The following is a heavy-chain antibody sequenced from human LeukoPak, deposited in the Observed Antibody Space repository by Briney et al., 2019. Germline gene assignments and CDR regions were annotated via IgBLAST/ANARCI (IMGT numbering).Heavy chain of an antibody. D-gene: IGHD3-16*01. CDR2: IDQSGGRN. CDR3: ARDVEGGTFDI. Sequence: GGSLRLSCAASGFSFGRFWMNWVRQAPGRGLEWVANIDQSGGRNNYVDSVKGRFTISRDNAKNSLFLEMSSLRADDTAVYFCARDVEGGTFDIWGQGTTVTVSS. J-gene: IGHJ3*02. V-gene: IGHV3-7*05. CDR1: GFSFGRFW.